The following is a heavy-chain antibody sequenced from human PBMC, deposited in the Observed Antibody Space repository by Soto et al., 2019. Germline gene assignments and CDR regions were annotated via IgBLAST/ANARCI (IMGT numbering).Heavy chain of an antibody. CDR1: GGSISSSSYY. D-gene: IGHD3-10*01. J-gene: IGHJ4*02. CDR3: AIRITMVRGVIMNDY. V-gene: IGHV4-39*01. CDR2: IYYSGST. Sequence: SETLSLTCTASGGSISSSSYYWGWIRQPPGKGLEWIGSIYYSGSTYYNPSLKSRVTISVDTSKNQFSLKLSSVTAADTAVYYCAIRITMVRGVIMNDYWGQGTLVTVSS.